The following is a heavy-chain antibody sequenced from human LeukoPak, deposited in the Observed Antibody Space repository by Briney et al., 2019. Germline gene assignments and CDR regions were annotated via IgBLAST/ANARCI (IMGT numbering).Heavy chain of an antibody. J-gene: IGHJ5*02. CDR3: ARPVVASVNRKTNWFDP. CDR1: GFTFSSYW. D-gene: IGHD2-15*01. CDR2: IKQDGSEK. Sequence: GGSLRLSCAASGFTFSSYWMSWVRQAPGKGLEWVANIKQDGSEKYYVDSVKGRFTISRDNAKNSLYLQMSSLRAEDTAVYYCARPVVASVNRKTNWFDPWGQGTLVTVSS. V-gene: IGHV3-7*01.